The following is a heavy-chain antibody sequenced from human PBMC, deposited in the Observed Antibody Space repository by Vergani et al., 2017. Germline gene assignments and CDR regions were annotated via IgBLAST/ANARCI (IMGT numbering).Heavy chain of an antibody. CDR3: ARDVAGTGITGI. V-gene: IGHV4-59*01. Sequence: QVQLQESGPGLVKPSETLSLTCTVSGGSISSYYWSWIRQPPGKGLEWIGYIYYSGSTNYNPSLKSRVTISVATSKNQFSLKLSSVTAADTAVYYCARDVAGTGITGIWGQGTLVTVSS. CDR1: GGSISSYY. D-gene: IGHD1-20*01. CDR2: IYYSGST. J-gene: IGHJ4*02.